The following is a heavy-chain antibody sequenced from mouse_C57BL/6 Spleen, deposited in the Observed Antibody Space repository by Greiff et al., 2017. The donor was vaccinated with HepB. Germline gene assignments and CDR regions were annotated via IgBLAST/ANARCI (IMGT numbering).Heavy chain of an antibody. Sequence: EVQLVESGGGLVKPGGSLKLSCAASGFTFSDYGMHWVRQAPEKGLEWVAYISSGSSTIYYADTLKGRYTISRDNAKNTLFLQMTSLRSEDTAMYYCARGWLPLDYWGQGTTLTVSS. CDR2: ISSGSSTI. V-gene: IGHV5-17*01. CDR1: GFTFSDYG. J-gene: IGHJ2*01. D-gene: IGHD2-3*01. CDR3: ARGWLPLDY.